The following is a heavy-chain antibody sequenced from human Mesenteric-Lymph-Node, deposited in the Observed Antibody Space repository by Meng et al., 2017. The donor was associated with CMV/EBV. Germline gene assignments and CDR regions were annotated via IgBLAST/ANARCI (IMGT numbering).Heavy chain of an antibody. D-gene: IGHD2-2*02. CDR1: FSSYG. CDR3: AKGPIVVVPAAIADWYFDL. Sequence: FSSYGMHWVRQAPGKGLEWVAFIRYDGSNKYYADSVKGRFTISRDNSKNTLYLQMNSLRAEDTAVYYCAKGPIVVVPAAIADWYFDLWGRGTLVTVSS. CDR2: IRYDGSNK. J-gene: IGHJ2*01. V-gene: IGHV3-30*02.